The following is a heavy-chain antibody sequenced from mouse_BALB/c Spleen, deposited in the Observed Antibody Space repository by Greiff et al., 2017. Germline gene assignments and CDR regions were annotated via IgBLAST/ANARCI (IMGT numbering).Heavy chain of an antibody. CDR3: ARREYGNNQLGAMDY. Sequence: QVQLKQPGAELVKPGASVKMSCKASGYTFTSYNMHWVKQTPGQGLEWIGAIYPGNGDTSYNQKFKGKATLTADKSSSTAYMQLSSLTSEDSAVYYCARREYGNNQLGAMDYWGQGTSVTVSS. D-gene: IGHD2-10*02. J-gene: IGHJ4*01. CDR1: GYTFTSYN. CDR2: IYPGNGDT. V-gene: IGHV1-12*01.